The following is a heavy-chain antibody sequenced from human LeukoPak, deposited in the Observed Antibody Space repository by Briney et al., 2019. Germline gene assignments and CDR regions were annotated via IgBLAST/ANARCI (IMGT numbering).Heavy chain of an antibody. CDR2: INHSGST. CDR1: GGSFSGYY. J-gene: IGHJ4*02. V-gene: IGHV4-34*01. CDR3: ARGGRYYDSSGYYFLFDY. D-gene: IGHD3-22*01. Sequence: SSETLSLTCAVYGGSFSGYYWSWIRQPPGKGLEWIGEINHSGSTNYNPSLKSRVTISVDTSKNQFSLKLSSVTAADTAVYYCARGGRYYDSSGYYFLFDYWGQGTLVTVSS.